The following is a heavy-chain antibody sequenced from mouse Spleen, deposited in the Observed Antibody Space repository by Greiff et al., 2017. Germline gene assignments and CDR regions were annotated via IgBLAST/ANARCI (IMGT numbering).Heavy chain of an antibody. D-gene: IGHD1-1*01. Sequence: VQGVESGAELARPGASVKLSCKASGYTFTSYGISWVKQRTGQGLEWIGEIYPRSGNTYYNEKFKGKATLTADKSSSTAYMELRSLTSEDSAVYFCARSDCYGSSGYYFDYWGQGTTLTVSS. V-gene: IGHV1-81*01. J-gene: IGHJ2*01. CDR3: ARSDCYGSSGYYFDY. CDR2: IYPRSGNT. CDR1: GYTFTSYG.